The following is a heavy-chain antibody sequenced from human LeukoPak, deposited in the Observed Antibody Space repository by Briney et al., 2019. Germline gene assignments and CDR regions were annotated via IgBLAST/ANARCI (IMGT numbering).Heavy chain of an antibody. J-gene: IGHJ4*02. CDR3: ARWTEYNSGWALDY. Sequence: GGSLRLSCVVSGFPFSSYWMSWVRQAPGKGLEWVANIKPDGSGKFYVDSVKGRFTVSRDNAKNPLYLQLSSLRAEDTAVYYCARWTEYNSGWALDYWGQGALVTVSS. CDR2: IKPDGSGK. V-gene: IGHV3-7*01. CDR1: GFPFSSYW. D-gene: IGHD6-19*01.